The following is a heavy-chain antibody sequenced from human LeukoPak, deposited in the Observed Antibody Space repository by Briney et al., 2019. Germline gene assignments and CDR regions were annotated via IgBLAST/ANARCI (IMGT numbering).Heavy chain of an antibody. CDR2: ISYDGSNK. V-gene: IGHV3-30*03. J-gene: IGHJ3*02. Sequence: GGSLRLSCAASGFTFSSYGMHWVRQAPGKGLEWVAVISYDGSNKYYADSVKGRFAISRDKSKNTLHLQMNSLRAGDAAVYFCAREASSGLGAFDIWGQGTMVTVSS. CDR3: AREASSGLGAFDI. CDR1: GFTFSSYG. D-gene: IGHD3-22*01.